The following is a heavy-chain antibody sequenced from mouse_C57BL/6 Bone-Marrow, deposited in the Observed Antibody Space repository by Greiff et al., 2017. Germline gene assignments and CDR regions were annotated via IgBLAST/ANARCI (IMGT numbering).Heavy chain of an antibody. CDR2: IISGGGYT. V-gene: IGHV5-6*01. D-gene: IGHD2-14*01. Sequence: EVQLLESGADLVKPGGSLKLSCAATGSTFSSYCISWFRQTPDNSLEWVATIISGGGYTYYPDSVKGRFTIARDDAKNTMYLQMSSMKSEDTAMYYYARRGYCGAMDYWGQGTSLTVSS. J-gene: IGHJ4*01. CDR1: GSTFSSYC. CDR3: ARRGYCGAMDY.